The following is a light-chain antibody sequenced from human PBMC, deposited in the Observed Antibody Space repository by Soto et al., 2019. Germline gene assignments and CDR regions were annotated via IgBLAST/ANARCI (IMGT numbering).Light chain of an antibody. CDR3: QQLNSYPLT. CDR1: QDINNY. V-gene: IGKV1-9*01. J-gene: IGKJ4*01. CDR2: AAS. Sequence: DIQLTQSPSSLSASVGDRVTITCQASQDINNYLNWYQQKPGKAPKLLIYAASTLQSGVPSRFSGSASGTDFTLTISSLQPEDFATYYCQQLNSYPLTFGGGTKVEIK.